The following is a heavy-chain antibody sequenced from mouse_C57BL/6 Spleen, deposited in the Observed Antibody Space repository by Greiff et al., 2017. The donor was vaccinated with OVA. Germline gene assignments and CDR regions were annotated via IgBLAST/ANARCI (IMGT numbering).Heavy chain of an antibody. Sequence: DVHLVESGGGLVKPGGSLKLSCAASGFTFSSYTMSWVRQTPEKRLEWVATISGGGGNTYYPDSVKGRFTISRDNAKNTLYLQMSSLRSEDTALYYCARHGRQDYYAMDYWGQGTSVTVSS. J-gene: IGHJ4*01. D-gene: IGHD2-12*01. CDR3: ARHGRQDYYAMDY. V-gene: IGHV5-9*01. CDR1: GFTFSSYT. CDR2: ISGGGGNT.